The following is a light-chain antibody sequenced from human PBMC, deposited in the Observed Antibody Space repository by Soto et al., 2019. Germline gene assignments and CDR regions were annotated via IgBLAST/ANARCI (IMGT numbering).Light chain of an antibody. Sequence: QSVLTQPPSASGSPGQSVTISCTGTSSDVGAYNFVSWYQQHPGKAPKLMIYEVSKRPSGVPDRFSGSKSGNTASLTVSGLQAADEADYFCKSYAGSNTYVFGSGTKLTVL. CDR2: EVS. CDR3: KSYAGSNTYV. J-gene: IGLJ1*01. V-gene: IGLV2-8*01. CDR1: SSDVGAYNF.